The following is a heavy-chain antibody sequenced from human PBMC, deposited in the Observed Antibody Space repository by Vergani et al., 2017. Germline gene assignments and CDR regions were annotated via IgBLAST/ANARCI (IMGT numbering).Heavy chain of an antibody. J-gene: IGHJ3*02. CDR3: ARGFAVIVATINEAFDI. V-gene: IGHV1-8*01. Sequence: QVQLLRSGAAVRKPGSSVTVSCKASGYTFTSYDINWVRQATGQGLEWMGWMNPNSGNTGYAQKFQGRVTMTRNTSISTAYMELSSLRSEDTAVYYCARGFAVIVATINEAFDIWGQGTMVTVSS. CDR2: MNPNSGNT. CDR1: GYTFTSYD. D-gene: IGHD5-12*01.